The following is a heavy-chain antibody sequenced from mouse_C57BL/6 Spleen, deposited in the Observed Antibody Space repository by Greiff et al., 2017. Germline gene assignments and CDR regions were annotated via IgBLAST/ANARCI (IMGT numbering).Heavy chain of an antibody. V-gene: IGHV1-42*01. J-gene: IGHJ2*01. CDR3: AYYYGSSGDYFDY. Sequence: VQLMESGPELVKPGASVKISCKASGYSFTGYYMNWVKQSPETSLEWIGEINPSTGGTTYNQKFKAKATLTVDKSSSTAYMQLKSLTSEDSAVYYCAYYYGSSGDYFDYWGQGTTLTVSS. D-gene: IGHD1-1*01. CDR1: GYSFTGYY. CDR2: INPSTGGT.